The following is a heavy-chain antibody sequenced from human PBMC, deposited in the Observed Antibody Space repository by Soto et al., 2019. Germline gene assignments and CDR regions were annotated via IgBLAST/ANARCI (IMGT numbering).Heavy chain of an antibody. V-gene: IGHV3-23*04. Sequence: EVQVVESGGGLVQPGGSLRLSCATSKFTFSAYAMTWVRQAPGEGLEWVSSISGSGGGTSYADSVKGRFSISRDNSKNTLYLRMNSLRVEDTAVYYCTRDPDGDHIGAFDFWGQGIVVTVSS. CDR2: ISGSGGGT. CDR3: TRDPDGDHIGAFDF. CDR1: KFTFSAYA. J-gene: IGHJ3*01. D-gene: IGHD4-17*01.